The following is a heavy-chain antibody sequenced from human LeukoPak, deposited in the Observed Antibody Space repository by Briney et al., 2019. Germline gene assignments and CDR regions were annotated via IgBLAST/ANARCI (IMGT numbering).Heavy chain of an antibody. CDR1: GFTFSSYA. J-gene: IGHJ6*03. CDR3: AKGGSLTPDYYYYYMDV. V-gene: IGHV3-30-3*01. CDR2: ISYDGSNK. Sequence: GGSLRLSCAASGFTFSSYAMHWVRQAPGKGLEWVAVISYDGSNKYYADSVKGRFTISRDNSKNTLYLQMNSLRAEDTAVYYCAKGGSLTPDYYYYYMDVWGKGTTVTVSS. D-gene: IGHD3-16*01.